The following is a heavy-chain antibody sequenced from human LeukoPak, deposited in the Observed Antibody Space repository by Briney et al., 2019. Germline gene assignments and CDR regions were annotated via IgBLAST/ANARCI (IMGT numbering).Heavy chain of an antibody. J-gene: IGHJ4*02. V-gene: IGHV3-53*01. CDR1: GFTFSSYV. Sequence: PGGSLRLSCAASGFTFSSYVINWVRQAPGKGLEWVSVIFRSGTSHYADSVKGRFTISRDNSNNTLYLQMNSLRVEDTAVYYCARGFPFDFWGQGTLVTVSS. CDR3: ARGFPFDF. CDR2: IFRSGTS.